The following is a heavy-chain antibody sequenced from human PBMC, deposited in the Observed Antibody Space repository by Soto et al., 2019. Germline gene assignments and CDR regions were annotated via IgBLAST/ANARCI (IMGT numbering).Heavy chain of an antibody. Sequence: GGSLRLSCAASGLTFSKSGMHWVRQAPGKGPEWVAVISYDGSKKYYADSVKGRFTISRDNSRNTLYLQMNSLRPEDTAMYYCAKDASRVYKTLEYYFDSRGQGTLVTVSS. V-gene: IGHV3-30*18. D-gene: IGHD3-10*01. CDR3: AKDASRVYKTLEYYFDS. CDR1: GLTFSKSG. CDR2: ISYDGSKK. J-gene: IGHJ4*02.